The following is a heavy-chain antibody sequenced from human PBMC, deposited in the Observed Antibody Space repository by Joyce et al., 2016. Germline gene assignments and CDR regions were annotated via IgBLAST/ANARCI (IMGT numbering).Heavy chain of an antibody. D-gene: IGHD1-1*01. CDR2: INHSGDT. CDR3: ARQRAYNYVS. V-gene: IGHV4-34*01. CDR1: GVPFSGFY. J-gene: IGHJ4*02. Sequence: QVHLQQWGAGLLKPSATLSLTCAVYGVPFSGFYWAWIRQSPGKGLEWIGEINHSGDTNYNPSLKSRVTISIDTSNDQFSLKLTSMTAADTAMYYCARQRAYNYVSWGQGTLVTVSS.